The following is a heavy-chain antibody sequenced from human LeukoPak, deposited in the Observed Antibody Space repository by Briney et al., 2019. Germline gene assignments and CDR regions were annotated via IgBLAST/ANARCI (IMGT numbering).Heavy chain of an antibody. V-gene: IGHV3-23*01. CDR1: GFTFSSYG. CDR2: ISGTGGST. D-gene: IGHD6-13*01. Sequence: GGSLRLSCAASGFTFSSYGMSWVRQAPGKGLEWVSAISGTGGSTSYGDSVRGRFTVSRDTSKNTVYLQMNSLRAEDTAVYYCANQGSWSAFDIWGQGTMVTVSS. CDR3: ANQGSWSAFDI. J-gene: IGHJ3*02.